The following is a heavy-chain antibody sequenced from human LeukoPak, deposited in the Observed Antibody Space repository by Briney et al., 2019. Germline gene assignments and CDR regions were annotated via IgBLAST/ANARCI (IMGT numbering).Heavy chain of an antibody. J-gene: IGHJ6*02. CDR3: ARNVLHSYYYHGMDV. V-gene: IGHV3-53*04. CDR1: GFTVSSNY. CDR2: IYSGGST. Sequence: GGSLRLSCAASGFTVSSNYMSWVRQAPGKGLEWVSVIYSGGSTYYADSVKGRFTISRHNSKNTLYLQMNSLRAEDTAVYYCARNVLHSYYYHGMDVWGQGTTVTVSS. D-gene: IGHD3-10*01.